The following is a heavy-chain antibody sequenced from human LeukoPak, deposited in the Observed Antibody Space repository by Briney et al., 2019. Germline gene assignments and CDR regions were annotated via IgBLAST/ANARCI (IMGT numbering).Heavy chain of an antibody. CDR1: GFMFSSDA. CDR2: ISYDGSNK. Sequence: PGGSLRLSCAASGFMFSSDAMHWVRQAPGKGLEWVAVISYDGSNKYYADSVKGRFTISRDNSKNTLYLQMNSLRAEDTAVYYCARASTGEAYYFDYWGQGTLVTVSS. J-gene: IGHJ4*02. V-gene: IGHV3-30-3*01. D-gene: IGHD4-11*01. CDR3: ARASTGEAYYFDY.